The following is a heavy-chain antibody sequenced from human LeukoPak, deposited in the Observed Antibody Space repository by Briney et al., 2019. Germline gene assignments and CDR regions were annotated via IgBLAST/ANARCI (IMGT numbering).Heavy chain of an antibody. V-gene: IGHV3-21*01. D-gene: IGHD4-23*01. Sequence: GGSLRLTCAASGFTFSSYSMNWVRQAPGKGLEWVSSISSSSYIYYADSVKGRFTISRDNAKNSLYLQMNSLRAEDTAVYYCAGTTTVVTCDFDYWGQGTLVTVSS. CDR1: GFTFSSYS. CDR3: AGTTTVVTCDFDY. J-gene: IGHJ4*02. CDR2: ISSSSYI.